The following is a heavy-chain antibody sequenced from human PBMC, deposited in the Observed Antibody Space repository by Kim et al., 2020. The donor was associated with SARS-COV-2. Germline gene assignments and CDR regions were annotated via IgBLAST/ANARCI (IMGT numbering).Heavy chain of an antibody. CDR3: ARAPYTAMIHRDYYYGMDV. V-gene: IGHV4-4*02. D-gene: IGHD5-18*01. CDR1: GGSISSSNW. CDR2: IYHSGST. Sequence: SETLSLTCAVSGGSISSSNWWSWVRQPPGKGLEWIGEIYHSGSTNYNPSLKSRVTISVDKSKNQFSLKLSSVTAADTAVYYCARAPYTAMIHRDYYYGMDVWGQGTTVTVSS. J-gene: IGHJ6*02.